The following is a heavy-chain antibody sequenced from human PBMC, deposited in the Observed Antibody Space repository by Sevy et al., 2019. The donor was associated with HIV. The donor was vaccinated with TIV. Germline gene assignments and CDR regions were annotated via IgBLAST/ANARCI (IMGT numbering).Heavy chain of an antibody. CDR1: GGSISSGSYL. Sequence: SETLSLTCTVSGGSISSGSYLWTWIRQHPGKGLEWIGYIHYSGTTYYNPSLKSRLTISVDTSKNEFSLKLNSVTAADTAMYYCARQYYYDTSGFYWYFDLWGRGTLVTVSS. CDR3: ARQYYYDTSGFYWYFDL. D-gene: IGHD3-22*01. CDR2: IHYSGTT. V-gene: IGHV4-31*03. J-gene: IGHJ2*01.